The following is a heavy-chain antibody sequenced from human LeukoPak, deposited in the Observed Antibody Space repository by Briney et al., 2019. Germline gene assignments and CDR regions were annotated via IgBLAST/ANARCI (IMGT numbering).Heavy chain of an antibody. V-gene: IGHV3-7*01. D-gene: IGHD2-15*01. Sequence: PGGSLRLSCGASGFIFSSHCMRWVRQAPGKGLEWVADINRDGSDEYYVDSVRGRFTISRDNAKNSVYLQMNSLRPDDTAVYYCGGGPGYWGQGTLVSVSS. J-gene: IGHJ4*02. CDR3: GGGPGY. CDR2: INRDGSDE. CDR1: GFIFSSHC.